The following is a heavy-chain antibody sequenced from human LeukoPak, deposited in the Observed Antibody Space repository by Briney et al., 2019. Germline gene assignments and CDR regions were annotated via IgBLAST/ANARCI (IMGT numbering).Heavy chain of an antibody. V-gene: IGHV1-2*07. Sequence: ASVTVSCKASGYTFTDYYLHWVRQAPGQGFECMGWINPNTGVTDYAHKLQGRVTMTRDTSISTAYMELSSLKSDDTAVYYCARDTVAWDFDFWGQGTLVTVSS. CDR2: INPNTGVT. CDR1: GYTFTDYY. CDR3: ARDTVAWDFDF. D-gene: IGHD4-23*01. J-gene: IGHJ4*02.